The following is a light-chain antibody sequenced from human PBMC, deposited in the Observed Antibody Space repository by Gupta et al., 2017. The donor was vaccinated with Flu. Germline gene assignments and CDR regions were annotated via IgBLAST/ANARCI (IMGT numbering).Light chain of an antibody. CDR1: QDIRTW. CDR2: AAS. V-gene: IGKV1D-16*01. J-gene: IGKJ4*01. Sequence: DIQMTQSPSSLSASVGDRVTITCRASQDIRTWLAWYQQKPEKAPKSLIYAASNLQSGVPSRFSGCGSGTDFTLTIISLQPEDFATYYCQQDKSFPITFGGGTKVEIK. CDR3: QQDKSFPIT.